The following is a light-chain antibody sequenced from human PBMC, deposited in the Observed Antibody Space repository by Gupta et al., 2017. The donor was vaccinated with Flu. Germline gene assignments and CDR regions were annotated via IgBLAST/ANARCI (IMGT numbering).Light chain of an antibody. Sequence: QSVLPPLPSATIHRGQRVTISCSGSSSNIGNNTVPWYQQRPGTAPKLLIYKTSQRPSAVPDRFSGSKSGTSASLPISGLRAEDEADYYCAAEDDSRNISVIGGGTKITVL. V-gene: IGLV1-44*01. CDR3: AAEDDSRNISV. J-gene: IGLJ1*01. CDR1: SSNIGNNT. CDR2: KTS.